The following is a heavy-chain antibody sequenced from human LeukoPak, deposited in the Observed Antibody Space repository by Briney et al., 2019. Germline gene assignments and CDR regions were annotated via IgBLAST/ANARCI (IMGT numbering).Heavy chain of an antibody. V-gene: IGHV3-21*01. CDR3: ARDHPRYADAFDI. J-gene: IGHJ3*02. D-gene: IGHD5-18*01. CDR2: ISSSSYI. Sequence: GGSLRLSCAASGFTFSSYSMNWVRQAPGKGLEWVSSISSSSYIYYADSVKGRFTISRDNAKNSLYLQMNSLRAEDTAVYYCARDHPRYADAFDIWGQGTMVTVSS. CDR1: GFTFSSYS.